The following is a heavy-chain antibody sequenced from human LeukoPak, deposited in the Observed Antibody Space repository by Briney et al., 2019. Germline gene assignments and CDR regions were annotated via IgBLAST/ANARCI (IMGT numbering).Heavy chain of an antibody. CDR2: ISGSSNYI. CDR1: GFTLSRYT. V-gene: IGHV3-21*01. D-gene: IGHD2-15*01. CDR3: AREEDLPYFDY. J-gene: IGHJ4*02. Sequence: GGSLRLSCAASGFTLSRYTMNWVRQAPGKGLEWVSSISGSSNYIHFADSVKGRFTISRDNTKNSLSLQMNSLRAEDTAVYYCAREEDLPYFDYWGQGTLVTVSS.